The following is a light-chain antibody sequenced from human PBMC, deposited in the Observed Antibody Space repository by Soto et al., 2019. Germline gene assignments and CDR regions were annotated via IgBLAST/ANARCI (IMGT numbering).Light chain of an antibody. V-gene: IGLV2-14*01. Sequence: QSALTQPASVSGSPGQSITISCTGTSSDVGGYNYVSWYQKHPGKAPKLMVYEVSNRPSGVSNRFSGSKSGNTASMTSSGLQAEDEADYYCSSYTSSSTLVVFGGGTKLTVL. CDR1: SSDVGGYNY. CDR2: EVS. J-gene: IGLJ2*01. CDR3: SSYTSSSTLVV.